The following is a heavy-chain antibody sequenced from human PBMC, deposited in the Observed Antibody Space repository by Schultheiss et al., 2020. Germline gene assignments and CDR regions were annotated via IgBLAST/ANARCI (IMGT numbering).Heavy chain of an antibody. D-gene: IGHD3-3*01. V-gene: IGHV4-31*03. J-gene: IGHJ6*02. CDR1: GGSISSGGYS. CDR2: IYYSGST. CDR3: ARQGGLRFLEWLLPGGMDV. Sequence: SETLSLTCTVSGGSISSGGYSWSWIRQPPGKGLEWIGYIYYSGSTYYNPSLKSRVTISVDTSKNQFSLKLSSVTAADTAVYYCARQGGLRFLEWLLPGGMDVWGQGTTVTVSS.